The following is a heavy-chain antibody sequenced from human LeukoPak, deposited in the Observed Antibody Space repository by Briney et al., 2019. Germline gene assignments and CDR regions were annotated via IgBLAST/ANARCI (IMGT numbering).Heavy chain of an antibody. CDR2: IIPIFGTA. V-gene: IGHV1-69*13. CDR1: GGTFSSYA. CDR3: ARVYHHYYGSGSRFDY. J-gene: IGHJ4*02. Sequence: SVKVSCKASGGTFSSYAISWVRQAPGEGLEWMGGIIPIFGTANYAQKFQGRVTITADESTSTAYMELSSLRSEDTAVYYCARVYHHYYGSGSRFDYWGQGTLVTVSS. D-gene: IGHD3-10*01.